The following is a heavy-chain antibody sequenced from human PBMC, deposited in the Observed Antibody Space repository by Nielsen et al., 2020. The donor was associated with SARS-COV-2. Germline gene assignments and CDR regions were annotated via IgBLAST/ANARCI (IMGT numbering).Heavy chain of an antibody. V-gene: IGHV1-3*04. CDR1: GYTFTAYA. J-gene: IGHJ4*02. CDR2: INNDSGNT. D-gene: IGHD6-19*01. Sequence: ASVKVSCKASGYTFTAYAIHWVRQDPGQRLEWMGWINNDSGNTKYSQKFRGRVTITRDTSASTAYMELSGLSSEDTAVYYCARITPSSGWDYWGQGTLVTVSS. CDR3: ARITPSSGWDY.